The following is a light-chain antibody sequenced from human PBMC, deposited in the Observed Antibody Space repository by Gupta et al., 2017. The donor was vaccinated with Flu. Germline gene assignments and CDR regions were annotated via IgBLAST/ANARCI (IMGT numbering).Light chain of an antibody. J-gene: IGKJ1*01. Sequence: DVVLTQSPLSLPVTLGQPASISCRSSQSLVHSDGNTYLNWFQHRPGQSPRRLIHKVSNRDSGVPDRFSGSGSGTDFTLKISRVEAEDVGIYYCMQGTHWHWTFGQGTKVEIK. CDR2: KVS. V-gene: IGKV2-30*02. CDR1: QSLVHSDGNTY. CDR3: MQGTHWHWT.